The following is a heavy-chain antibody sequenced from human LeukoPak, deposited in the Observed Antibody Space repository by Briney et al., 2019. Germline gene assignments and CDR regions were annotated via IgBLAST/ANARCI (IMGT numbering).Heavy chain of an antibody. J-gene: IGHJ6*02. Sequence: GGSLRLSCAASGFTFSSYGMHWVRQAPGKGLEWVAVISYDGSNKYYADSVKGRFTISRDNSKNTLDLQMNSLRGEDTAVYYCAKENFYRVVMAIYGMDVWGQGTTVTVSS. V-gene: IGHV3-30*18. CDR2: ISYDGSNK. CDR3: AKENFYRVVMAIYGMDV. CDR1: GFTFSSYG. D-gene: IGHD3-22*01.